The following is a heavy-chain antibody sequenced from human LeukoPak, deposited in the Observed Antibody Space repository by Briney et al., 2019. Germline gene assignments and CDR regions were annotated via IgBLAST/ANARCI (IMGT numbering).Heavy chain of an antibody. Sequence: GGSLRLSCAASGFTFDDYGMSWVRQAPGKGLEWVSLISGDGGSTYYADSVKGRFTISRDNSKNSLYLQMNSLRTEDTALHYYAKAALRGVVRRKFYFDYWGQGTLVTVSS. J-gene: IGHJ4*02. CDR2: ISGDGGST. V-gene: IGHV3-43*02. CDR1: GFTFDDYG. CDR3: AKAALRGVVRRKFYFDY. D-gene: IGHD2-21*01.